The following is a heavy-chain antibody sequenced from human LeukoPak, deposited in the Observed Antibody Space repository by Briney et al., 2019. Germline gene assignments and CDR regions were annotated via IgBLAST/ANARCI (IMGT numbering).Heavy chain of an antibody. Sequence: SETLSLTCAVYGGSFSGYYWSWIRRPPGKGLEWIGEINHSGSTNYNPSLKSRVTISVDTSKNQFSLKLSSVTAADTAVYYCARGRHILTGYYLPPGGYWGQGTLVNVSS. V-gene: IGHV4-34*01. D-gene: IGHD3-9*01. CDR2: INHSGST. J-gene: IGHJ4*02. CDR1: GGSFSGYY. CDR3: ARGRHILTGYYLPPGGY.